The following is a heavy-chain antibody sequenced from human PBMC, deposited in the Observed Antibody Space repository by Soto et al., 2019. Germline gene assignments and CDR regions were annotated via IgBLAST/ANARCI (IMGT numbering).Heavy chain of an antibody. CDR1: GYTFTSYD. V-gene: IGHV1-8*01. D-gene: IGHD3-3*01. J-gene: IGHJ3*02. CDR2: MNPNSGNT. Sequence: ASVKVSCKASGYTFTSYDIHWVRQATGQGLEWMGWMNPNSGNTGYAQKFQGRVTMTRNTSISTAYMELSSLRSEDTAVYYCARGRYYDFWSGYYTRGIGAHDAFDIWGQGTRVTVS. CDR3: ARGRYYDFWSGYYTRGIGAHDAFDI.